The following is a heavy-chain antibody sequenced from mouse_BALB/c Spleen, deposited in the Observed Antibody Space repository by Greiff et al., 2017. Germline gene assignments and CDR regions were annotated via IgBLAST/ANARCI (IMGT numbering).Heavy chain of an antibody. CDR2: ISSGGSYT. D-gene: IGHD2-2*01. CDR3: ARGGYDKAWFAY. CDR1: GFTFSSYG. Sequence: EVKLMESGGDLVKPGGSLKLSCAASGFTFSSYGMSWVRQTPDKRLEWVATISSGGSYTYYPDSVKGRFTISRDNAKNTLYLQMSSLKSEDTAMYYCARGGYDKAWFAYWGQGTLVTVSA. V-gene: IGHV5-6*01. J-gene: IGHJ3*01.